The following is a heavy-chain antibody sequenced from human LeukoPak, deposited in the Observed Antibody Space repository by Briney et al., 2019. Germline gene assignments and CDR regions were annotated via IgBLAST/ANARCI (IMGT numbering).Heavy chain of an antibody. CDR3: ARAVGAIHFDY. CDR1: GFTFSSYA. Sequence: GGSLRLSCAASGFTFSSYAMHWVRQAPGKGLEWVAVISYDGSNKYYADSVKGRFTISRDNSKNTLCLQMNSLRAEDTAVYYCARAVGAIHFDYWGQGTLVTVSS. J-gene: IGHJ4*02. V-gene: IGHV3-30-3*01. CDR2: ISYDGSNK. D-gene: IGHD1-26*01.